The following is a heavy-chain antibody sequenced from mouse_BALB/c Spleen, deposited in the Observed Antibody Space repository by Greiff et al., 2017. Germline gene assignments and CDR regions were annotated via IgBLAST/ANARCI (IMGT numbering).Heavy chain of an antibody. Sequence: EVQLQESGAELVKPGASVKLSCTASGFNIKDTYMHWVKQRPEQGLEWIGRIDPANGNTKYDPKFQGKATITADTSSNPAYLQLSSLTSEDTAVYYLARSQGFITTATCAYGGQGTLVTVSA. CDR1: GFNIKDTY. D-gene: IGHD1-2*01. CDR2: IDPANGNT. V-gene: IGHV14-3*02. J-gene: IGHJ3*01. CDR3: ARSQGFITTATCAY.